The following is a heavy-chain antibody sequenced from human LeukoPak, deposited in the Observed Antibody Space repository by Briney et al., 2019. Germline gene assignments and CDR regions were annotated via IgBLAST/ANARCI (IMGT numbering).Heavy chain of an antibody. CDR3: AREYIVVVPAAIPGAPYYGMDV. Sequence: GASVKVSCKASGYTFTSYAMNWVRQAPGQGLEWMGWINTNTGNPAYAQGFTGRFVFSLDTSVSTAYLQISSLKAEDTAVYYCAREYIVVVPAAIPGAPYYGMDVWGQGTTVTVSS. CDR1: GYTFTSYA. J-gene: IGHJ6*02. D-gene: IGHD2-2*02. CDR2: INTNTGNP. V-gene: IGHV7-4-1*02.